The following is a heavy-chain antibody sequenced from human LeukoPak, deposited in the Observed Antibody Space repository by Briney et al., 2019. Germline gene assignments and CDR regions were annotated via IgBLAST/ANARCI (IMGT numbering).Heavy chain of an antibody. D-gene: IGHD3-9*01. Sequence: AGGSVRLSCAASGFAFSKYWMHWVRQAPGKGLVWVSRIKGDGSHTIYADSVKGRFTISRDNAKNTLYLQMKSLRAEDTAVYYCVRDWDHFDFDSWGLGTLVTVSS. CDR2: IKGDGSHT. V-gene: IGHV3-74*01. CDR1: GFAFSKYW. J-gene: IGHJ5*01. CDR3: VRDWDHFDFDS.